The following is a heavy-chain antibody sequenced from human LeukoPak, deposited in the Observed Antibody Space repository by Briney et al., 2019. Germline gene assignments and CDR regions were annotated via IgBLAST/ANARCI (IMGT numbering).Heavy chain of an antibody. D-gene: IGHD3-10*01. CDR1: VGSISSCRYC. V-gene: IGHV4-39*01. CDR3: ARHKPTMVRGVIIDY. CDR2: IYYSGST. Sequence: TKTLSLTCTVSVGSISSCRYCCGWIRIPPGKGLLWIGSIYYSGSTYYNPSLKSRVSVSVVTSNDQSSLRLSLVTAADTAVYYCARHKPTMVRGVIIDYWGQGTLVTVSS. J-gene: IGHJ4*02.